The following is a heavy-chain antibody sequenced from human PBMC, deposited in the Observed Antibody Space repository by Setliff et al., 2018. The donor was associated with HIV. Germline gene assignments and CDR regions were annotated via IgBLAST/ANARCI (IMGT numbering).Heavy chain of an antibody. CDR2: ASPSGGTT. Sequence: LRLSCQASDLAFSSYAMSWVRQAPGKGLEWVSIASPSGGTTYYADSVKGRFTISRDDSKNTLYLQMNSLKIEDTAVYYCTTGTRLVDWGQGALVTVSS. J-gene: IGHJ4*02. D-gene: IGHD2-21*01. CDR1: DLAFSSYA. V-gene: IGHV3-23*01. CDR3: TTGTRLVD.